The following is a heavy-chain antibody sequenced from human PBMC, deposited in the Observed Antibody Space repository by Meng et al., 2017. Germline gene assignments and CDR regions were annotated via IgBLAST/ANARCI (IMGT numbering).Heavy chain of an antibody. J-gene: IGHJ4*02. D-gene: IGHD7-27*01. CDR1: GFSLSTVGVG. CDR2: IYWDDDT. V-gene: IGHV2-5*02. Sequence: QITSNEPRPTLGKPTQTPPRTCTFHGFSLSTVGVGVCWIRQPPGKALEWLALIYWDDDTRYSPSLKSRLSITKDTSKNQVFLTMTNMDPVDTATYYCAHRSSAWAFDSWGQGTLVTVSS. CDR3: AHRSSAWAFDS.